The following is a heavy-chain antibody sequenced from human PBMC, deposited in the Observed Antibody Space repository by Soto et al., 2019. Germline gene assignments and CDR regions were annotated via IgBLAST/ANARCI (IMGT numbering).Heavy chain of an antibody. CDR3: AKVSRKGSAIDFAY. CDR2: VNPNNGDT. D-gene: IGHD3-10*01. Sequence: QVQLVQSGAELKKPGASVKVSCKASGYTFSNYDMNWVRQATGQGPEWIGWVNPNNGDTGYAQKFQGRVTLTTDISTNKAYMELTSLRSEDTAIYYSAKVSRKGSAIDFAYWGQGTLITVSS. J-gene: IGHJ4*02. CDR1: GYTFSNYD. V-gene: IGHV1-8*01.